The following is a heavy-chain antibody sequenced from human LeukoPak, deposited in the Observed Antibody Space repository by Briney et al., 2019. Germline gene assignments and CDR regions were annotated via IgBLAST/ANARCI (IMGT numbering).Heavy chain of an antibody. V-gene: IGHV3-30-3*01. CDR2: ISYDGSHK. CDR3: ARVPAAIINKNWFDP. J-gene: IGHJ5*02. CDR1: GFTFSSYA. Sequence: GRSLRLSCSVSGFTFSSYAMHWVRQAPGKGLQWVAVISYDGSHKYYADSVKGRFTVPRDNSKNTLYLQMNSLRAEDTAVYYCARVPAAIINKNWFDPWGQGTLVTVSS. D-gene: IGHD2-2*01.